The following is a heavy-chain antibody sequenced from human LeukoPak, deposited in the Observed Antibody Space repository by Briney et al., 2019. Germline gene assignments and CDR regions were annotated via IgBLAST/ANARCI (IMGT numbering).Heavy chain of an antibody. CDR2: INPNSAAS. CDR3: ARDFYGSRPGAFDY. V-gene: IGHV1-2*06. D-gene: IGHD3-10*01. J-gene: IGHJ4*02. Sequence: WASVKVSCKASGYSFNGHYIHWVRQAPGQGLEWMGQINPNSAASHYAQKFQDRVTMTSDTSINMAYMELRSLRSDDTAVYYCARDFYGSRPGAFDYWGQGTLITVSS. CDR1: GYSFNGHY.